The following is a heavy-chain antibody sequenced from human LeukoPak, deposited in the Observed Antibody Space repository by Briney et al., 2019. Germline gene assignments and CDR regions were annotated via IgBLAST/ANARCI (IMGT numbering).Heavy chain of an antibody. J-gene: IGHJ3*02. D-gene: IGHD3-10*01. V-gene: IGHV1-24*01. Sequence: ASVNLSFNVAACTLPVVDMDRDREAPGKGLEWTGGFDPEDGETIHAQKLQGRATMTEDTSTDTVYLELSSLVLDDTAVYCCATLDPCIYGPRALAFDIWGQGTMVTVSS. CDR2: FDPEDGET. CDR3: ATLDPCIYGPRALAFDI. CDR1: ACTLPVVD.